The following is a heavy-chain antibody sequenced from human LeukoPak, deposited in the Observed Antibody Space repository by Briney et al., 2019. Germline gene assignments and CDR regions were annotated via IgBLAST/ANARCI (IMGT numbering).Heavy chain of an antibody. D-gene: IGHD6-19*01. CDR3: ARVVAGTGVMLREYYMDV. J-gene: IGHJ6*03. CDR2: IIPIFGTA. Sequence: ASVKVSCKASGGTFSSYAISWVRQAPGQGLEWMGGIIPIFGTANYAQKFQGRVTITADESTSTAYMELSSLRSEDTAVYYCARVVAGTGVMLREYYMDVWGKGTTVTISS. V-gene: IGHV1-69*13. CDR1: GGTFSSYA.